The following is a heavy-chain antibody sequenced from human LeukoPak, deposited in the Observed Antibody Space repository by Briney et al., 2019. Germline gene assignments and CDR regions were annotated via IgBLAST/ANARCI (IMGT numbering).Heavy chain of an antibody. J-gene: IGHJ4*02. V-gene: IGHV1-8*01. D-gene: IGHD6-13*01. CDR3: TRGLRREQQLLRAFDD. CDR2: MNPNSGNT. CDR1: GYTFSSYD. Sequence: ASVKVSCKAAGYTFSSYDINWERQATGQGLEWMGWMNPNSGNTGYAQKFQGRVSMTSNTSISTAYMELSSLRSEDTAVYYCTRGLRREQQLLRAFDDWGQGTLVTVSS.